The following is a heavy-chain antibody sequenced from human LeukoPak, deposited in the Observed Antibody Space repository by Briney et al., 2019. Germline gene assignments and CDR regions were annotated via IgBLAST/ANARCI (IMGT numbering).Heavy chain of an antibody. Sequence: PGGSLRLSCAASGFTFSSYAMSWVRQAPGKGLEWVSAISGSGGSTYYADSVKGRFTISRDNSKNTLYLQMNSLRAEDTAVYYCAKVTYYYDSRGYYDYWGQGTLVTVSS. D-gene: IGHD3-22*01. CDR3: AKVTYYYDSRGYYDY. J-gene: IGHJ4*02. CDR1: GFTFSSYA. V-gene: IGHV3-23*01. CDR2: ISGSGGST.